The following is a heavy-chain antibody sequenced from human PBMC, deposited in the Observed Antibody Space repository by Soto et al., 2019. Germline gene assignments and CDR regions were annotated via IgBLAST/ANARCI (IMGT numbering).Heavy chain of an antibody. V-gene: IGHV3-30*18. CDR1: GFTFSSYG. CDR2: ISYDGSNK. J-gene: IGHJ6*02. CDR3: AKALAIVLVSAANERYYYYYGMDV. Sequence: QVQLVESGGGVVQPGRSLRLSCAASGFTFSSYGMHWVRQAPGKGLEWVAVISYDGSNKYYADSVKGRFTISRDNSKNTLYLQMNSLRAEDTAVYYCAKALAIVLVSAANERYYYYYGMDVWGQGTTVTVSS. D-gene: IGHD2-2*03.